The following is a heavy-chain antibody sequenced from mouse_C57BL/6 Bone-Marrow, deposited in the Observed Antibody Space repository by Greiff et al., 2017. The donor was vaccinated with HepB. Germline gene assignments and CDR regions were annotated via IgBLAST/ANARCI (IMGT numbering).Heavy chain of an antibody. D-gene: IGHD2-2*01. J-gene: IGHJ1*03. V-gene: IGHV1-72*01. CDR2: IDPNSGGT. CDR3: ARGGTMVNLYWYFDV. Sequence: PGRGLEWIGRIDPNSGGTKYNEKFKSKATLTVDKPSSTAYMQLSSLTSEDSAVYYCARGGTMVNLYWYFDVWGTGTTVTVSS.